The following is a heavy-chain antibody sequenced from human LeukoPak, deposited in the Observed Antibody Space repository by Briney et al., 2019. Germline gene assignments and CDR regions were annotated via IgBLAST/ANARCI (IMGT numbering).Heavy chain of an antibody. CDR3: ARGKDYYYYYMDV. J-gene: IGHJ6*03. CDR1: GFTFSSYA. CDR2: ISGSGGST. Sequence: GGSLRLSCAASGFTFSSYAMSWVRQAPGKGLEWVSAISGSGGSTYYADSVKGRFTISRDNAKNSLYLQMNSLRAEDTAVYYCARGKDYYYYYMDVWGKGTTVTVSS. V-gene: IGHV3-23*01.